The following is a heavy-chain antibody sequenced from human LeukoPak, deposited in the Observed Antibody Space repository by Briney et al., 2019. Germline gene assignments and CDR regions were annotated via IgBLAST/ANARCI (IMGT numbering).Heavy chain of an antibody. CDR3: ASSTTPYCGGDCPLDY. D-gene: IGHD2-21*02. CDR2: IYSGGST. Sequence: GGSLRLSCAASGFTVSSNYMSWVRQALGKGLEWVSVIYSGGSTYYADSVKGRFTISRDNSKNTLYLQMNSLRAEDTAVYYCASSTTPYCGGDCPLDYWGQGTLVTVSS. CDR1: GFTVSSNY. J-gene: IGHJ4*02. V-gene: IGHV3-66*02.